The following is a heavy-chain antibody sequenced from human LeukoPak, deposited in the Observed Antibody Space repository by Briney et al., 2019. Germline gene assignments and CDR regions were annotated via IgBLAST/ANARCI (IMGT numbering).Heavy chain of an antibody. CDR2: IIPIFGTA. V-gene: IGHV1-69*13. Sequence: SVKVSCKASGYTFTSYGISWVRQAPGQGLEWMGGIIPIFGTANYAQKFQGRVTITADESTSTAYMELSSLRSEDTAVYYCARGLATIGGGYYFDYWGQGTLVTVSS. D-gene: IGHD5-12*01. CDR1: GYTFTSYG. J-gene: IGHJ4*02. CDR3: ARGLATIGGGYYFDY.